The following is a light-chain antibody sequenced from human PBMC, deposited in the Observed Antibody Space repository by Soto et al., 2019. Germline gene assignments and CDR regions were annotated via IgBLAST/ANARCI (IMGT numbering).Light chain of an antibody. J-gene: IGKJ2*01. Sequence: DIQLTQPPSFLSASVGDRVTITCRASQGISSYLAWYQQNPGKAPKLLIYAASTLQTGVPSRFSGSGSGTEFTLTISSLQPEDFATYYCQQLNSYPPYTFGQGTKLEIK. V-gene: IGKV1-9*01. CDR3: QQLNSYPPYT. CDR2: AAS. CDR1: QGISSY.